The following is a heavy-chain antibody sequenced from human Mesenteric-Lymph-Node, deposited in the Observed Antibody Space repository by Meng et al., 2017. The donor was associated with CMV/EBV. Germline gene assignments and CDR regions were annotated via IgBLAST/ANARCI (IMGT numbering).Heavy chain of an antibody. CDR2: ISAYNGNT. Sequence: NASGYTLTDYGITWVRQAPEQELEWMGFISAYNGNTNYAQNLQSRVTMTTDTSTSTAYMELRSLRSDDTAVYYCASGYSGGSYFDYWGQGTLVTVSS. V-gene: IGHV1-18*04. CDR1: GYTLTDYG. J-gene: IGHJ4*02. CDR3: ASGYSGGSYFDY. D-gene: IGHD1-26*01.